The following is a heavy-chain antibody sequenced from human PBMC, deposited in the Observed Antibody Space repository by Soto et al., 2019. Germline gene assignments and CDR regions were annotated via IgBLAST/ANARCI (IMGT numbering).Heavy chain of an antibody. Sequence: ASVKVSCKASGYTFTGYYMHWVRQAPGQGLEWMGWINPNSGGTNYAQKFQGWVTMTRDTSISTAYMELSRLRSDDTAVYYCARGGTSVGYGGNSGPVFAYYYYGMDVWGQRTTVTVSS. CDR3: ARGGTSVGYGGNSGPVFAYYYYGMDV. D-gene: IGHD2-21*02. CDR1: GYTFTGYY. CDR2: INPNSGGT. V-gene: IGHV1-2*04. J-gene: IGHJ6*02.